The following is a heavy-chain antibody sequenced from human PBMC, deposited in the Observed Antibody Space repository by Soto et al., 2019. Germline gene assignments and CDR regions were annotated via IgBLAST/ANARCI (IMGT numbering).Heavy chain of an antibody. V-gene: IGHV2-5*02. J-gene: IGHJ4*02. CDR3: AHSSEMTTVTLFDH. CDR1: GFSLSTSGVG. D-gene: IGHD4-17*01. Sequence: QITLKESGPTLVKPTQTLTLTCTFSGFSLSTSGVGVGWIRQPPGKALEWLALIYWDDDKRYSPSLKSRLTIPKDPSKNQVVLTMAHLGPVDTAPYYCAHSSEMTTVTLFDHWGPGTPVTVSS. CDR2: IYWDDDK.